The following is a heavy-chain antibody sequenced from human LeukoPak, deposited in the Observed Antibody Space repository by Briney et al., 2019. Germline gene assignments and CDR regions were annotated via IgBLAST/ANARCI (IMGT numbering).Heavy chain of an antibody. J-gene: IGHJ4*02. V-gene: IGHV4-61*02. CDR3: ARGASSSSWDGLIFDY. CDR1: GGSMRSDSSF. Sequence: PSQTLSLTCSVSGGSMRSDSSFWSWIRQPAGKGLEWIGRIYTSGSTNYSPSLKSRVTISVDTSKNQFSLKLSSVTAADTAVYYCARGASSSSWDGLIFDYWGQGTLVTVSS. D-gene: IGHD6-13*01. CDR2: IYTSGST.